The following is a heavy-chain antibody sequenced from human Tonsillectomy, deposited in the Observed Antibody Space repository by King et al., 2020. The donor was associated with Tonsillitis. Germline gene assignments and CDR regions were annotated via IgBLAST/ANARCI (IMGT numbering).Heavy chain of an antibody. V-gene: IGHV4-59*01. CDR3: ARYYDILTGSRNAFDI. CDR2: IFYRGST. CDR1: GGSINSYS. J-gene: IGHJ3*02. D-gene: IGHD3-9*01. Sequence: VQLQESGPGLVKPSETLSHTCTVSGGSINSYSWTWIRQPPGKGLEWIGSIFYRGSTNYNPSLKSRVTISLDTSKNQFSLKLSSVTAADTAMYYCARYYDILTGSRNAFDIWGQGTMVTVSS.